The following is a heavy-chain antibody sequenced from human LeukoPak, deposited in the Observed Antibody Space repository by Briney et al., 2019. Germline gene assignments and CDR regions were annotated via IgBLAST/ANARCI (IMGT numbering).Heavy chain of an antibody. Sequence: PGGSLRLSCAASGFPFSDYDMNWVRQAPGKGLEWVSYISSGGGTIYYADSVKGRFTISRDNAKNSLYLQTSGLRVEDTAVYYCARDWWHPGALEFWGQGTLVTVSS. CDR3: ARDWWHPGALEF. CDR1: GFPFSDYD. CDR2: ISSGGGTI. V-gene: IGHV3-48*03. J-gene: IGHJ4*02. D-gene: IGHD2-15*01.